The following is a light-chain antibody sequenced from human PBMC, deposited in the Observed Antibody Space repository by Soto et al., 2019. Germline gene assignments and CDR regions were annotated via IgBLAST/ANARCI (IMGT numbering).Light chain of an antibody. Sequence: EGVLTQSPGTLSLSPGERATLSCRASQSVGSSYLAWYQHKPGQAPRLLIFGATSRAAGIPDRFSGSGSGTDFTLTISRLEPEDFAVYYCHQYGSALHWTFGQGTKVEIK. CDR3: HQYGSALHWT. CDR1: QSVGSSY. CDR2: GAT. J-gene: IGKJ1*01. V-gene: IGKV3-20*01.